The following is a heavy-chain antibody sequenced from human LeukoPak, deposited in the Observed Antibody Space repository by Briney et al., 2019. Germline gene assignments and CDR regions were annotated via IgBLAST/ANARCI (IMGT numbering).Heavy chain of an antibody. Sequence: PGRSLRLSCAASGFTVSSNYMSWVRQAPGKGLEWVSAISGSGGSTYYADSVKGRFTISRDNSKNTLYLQMNSLRAEDTAVYYCAKAPPWRSGSLTCFDYWGQGTLVTVSS. CDR1: GFTVSSNY. CDR2: ISGSGGST. J-gene: IGHJ4*02. CDR3: AKAPPWRSGSLTCFDY. V-gene: IGHV3-23*01. D-gene: IGHD1-26*01.